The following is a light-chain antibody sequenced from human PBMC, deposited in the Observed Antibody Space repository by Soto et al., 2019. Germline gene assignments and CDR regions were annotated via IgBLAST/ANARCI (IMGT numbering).Light chain of an antibody. CDR1: QSLLYSSNNKNY. J-gene: IGKJ2*01. CDR3: LQFYTTPYT. CDR2: WAS. Sequence: DIVMTQSPDSLAVALGERASINYKSSQSLLYSSNNKNYLSWYQQKPGQPPKLLFSWASARESGVPDRFSGSGSGTDFSLTISSLQAEDVAVYYCLQFYTTPYTFGQGTKLEIK. V-gene: IGKV4-1*01.